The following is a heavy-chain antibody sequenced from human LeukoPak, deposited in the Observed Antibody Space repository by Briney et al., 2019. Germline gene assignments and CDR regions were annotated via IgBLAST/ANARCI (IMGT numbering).Heavy chain of an antibody. V-gene: IGHV3-30*18. CDR1: GFTFSRYG. J-gene: IGHJ3*02. CDR3: AKGLTPGIQLWPQDACDI. CDR2: ISYDGSTK. Sequence: PGGSLRLSCAASGFTFSRYGMHWVRQAPGKGMDWVAVISYDGSTKYYADSVKGRFTISRDNSKHTLYLQMNSLRTEDTAVYFCAKGLTPGIQLWPQDACDIRGQGTMVTVSS. D-gene: IGHD5-18*01.